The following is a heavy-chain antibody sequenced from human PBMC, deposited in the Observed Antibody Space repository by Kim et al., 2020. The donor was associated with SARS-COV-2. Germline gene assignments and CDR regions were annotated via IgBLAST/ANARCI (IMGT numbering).Heavy chain of an antibody. Sequence: SETLSLTCTVSGDSINNYYWTWIRQPPGKGLEWIGSLYYSGSTNYNPSLKSRVTISLDTSKTQFSLKLSSVTAADTAVYYCARDRRGSRGYYSAAYNHGMDVWGQGTTVTVSS. D-gene: IGHD3-10*01. J-gene: IGHJ6*02. V-gene: IGHV4-59*01. CDR3: ARDRRGSRGYYSAAYNHGMDV. CDR2: LYYSGST. CDR1: GDSINNYY.